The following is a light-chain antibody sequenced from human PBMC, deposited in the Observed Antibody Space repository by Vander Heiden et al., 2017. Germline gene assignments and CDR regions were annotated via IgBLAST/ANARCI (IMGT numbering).Light chain of an antibody. CDR1: QSVLYSSNNKNY. Sequence: DIVITPSPASLAVSLGERATINCKSSQSVLYSSNNKNYLAWYQQKPGQPPKLLIYWASTRESGVPDRFSGSGSGTDFTLTISSLQAEDVAVYYCQQYYSTPQWTFGQGTKVEIK. CDR3: QQYYSTPQWT. CDR2: WAS. V-gene: IGKV4-1*01. J-gene: IGKJ1*01.